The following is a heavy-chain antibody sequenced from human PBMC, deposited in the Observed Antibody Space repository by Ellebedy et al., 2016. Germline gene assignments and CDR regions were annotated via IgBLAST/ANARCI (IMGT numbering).Heavy chain of an antibody. CDR1: GYTLTELS. V-gene: IGHV1-24*01. CDR3: ATVSHHEAGGRGNWFDP. D-gene: IGHD2-15*01. CDR2: FDPEDGET. J-gene: IGHJ5*02. Sequence: ASVKVSXKVSGYTLTELSMHWVRQAPGKGLEWMGGFDPEDGETIYAQKFQGRVTMTEDTSTDTAYMELSSLRSEDTAVYYCATVSHHEAGGRGNWFDPWGQGTLVTVSS.